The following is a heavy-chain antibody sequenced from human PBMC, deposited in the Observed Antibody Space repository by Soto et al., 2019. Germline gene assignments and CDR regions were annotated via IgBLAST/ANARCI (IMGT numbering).Heavy chain of an antibody. Sequence: GESLKISCKGSGYHFGSYWIGWVRQIPGRGLEWMAIIYPTNSDARYNPSFQGQVTISANKSISTAYLQWSSLKASDTAMYYCARHRRVGGSCYTAHCYYMDVWGKGTTVTVSS. CDR3: ARHRRVGGSCYTAHCYYMDV. D-gene: IGHD2-15*01. V-gene: IGHV5-51*01. J-gene: IGHJ6*03. CDR1: GYHFGSYW. CDR2: IYPTNSDA.